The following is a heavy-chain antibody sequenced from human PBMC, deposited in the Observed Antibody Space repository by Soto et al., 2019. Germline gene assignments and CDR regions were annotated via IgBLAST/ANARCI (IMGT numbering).Heavy chain of an antibody. D-gene: IGHD5-12*01. V-gene: IGHV4-30-4*01. Sequence: QVQLQESGPGLVKPSQTLSLTCTVSGGSISSGDYYWSWIRQPPGKGLEWIGYIYYSGSTYYNPSLKSRVTISVDPSKNQFSLKLSSVTAADTAVYYCARDRVEMATIDYYYGMDVWGQGTTVTVSS. J-gene: IGHJ6*02. CDR3: ARDRVEMATIDYYYGMDV. CDR2: IYYSGST. CDR1: GGSISSGDYY.